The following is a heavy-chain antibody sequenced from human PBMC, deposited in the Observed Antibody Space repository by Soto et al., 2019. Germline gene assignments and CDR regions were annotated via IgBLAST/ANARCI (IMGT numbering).Heavy chain of an antibody. CDR2: MNPNSGNT. V-gene: IGHV1-8*01. Sequence: QVQLVQSGAEVKKPGASVKVSCKTSGYTFINYDINWVRQAPGQGLEWMGWMNPNSGNTGYAQQFQGRVSMTRNTATSTAYMELSGLRSEDSAVYFCANWGQNPASGPYFDYWGQGTLVTVSS. CDR1: GYTFINYD. D-gene: IGHD6-13*01. CDR3: ANWGQNPASGPYFDY. J-gene: IGHJ4*02.